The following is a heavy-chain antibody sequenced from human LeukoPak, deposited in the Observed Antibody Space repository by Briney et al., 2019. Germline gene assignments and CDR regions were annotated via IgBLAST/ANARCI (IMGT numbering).Heavy chain of an antibody. CDR3: ARQGRSGSYSAFSWFDP. CDR2: INPTGGST. D-gene: IGHD3-22*01. CDR1: GYTFTTYY. Sequence: PAASVKVSCKASGYTFTTYYMHWVRQAPGKGLEWMGKINPTGGSTTYAQKFQGRVTMTRDMSTNTVYMELSSLRSEDTAVYYCARQGRSGSYSAFSWFDPWGQGTLVTVSS. V-gene: IGHV1-46*01. J-gene: IGHJ5*02.